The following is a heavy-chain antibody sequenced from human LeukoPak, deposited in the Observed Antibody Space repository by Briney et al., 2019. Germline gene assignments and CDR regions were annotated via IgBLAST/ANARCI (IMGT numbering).Heavy chain of an antibody. Sequence: SVKVSCKSSGGSFSTYTISWVRQALGQRPEWMGGILPGLPTPNYAQKFQGRVTISADEYTRTAYMELNSLRSDDTAMYYCARSTNYGDGWFGPWGQGTLVTVSS. CDR1: GGSFSTYT. D-gene: IGHD4/OR15-4a*01. V-gene: IGHV1-69*13. CDR3: ARSTNYGDGWFGP. CDR2: ILPGLPTP. J-gene: IGHJ5*02.